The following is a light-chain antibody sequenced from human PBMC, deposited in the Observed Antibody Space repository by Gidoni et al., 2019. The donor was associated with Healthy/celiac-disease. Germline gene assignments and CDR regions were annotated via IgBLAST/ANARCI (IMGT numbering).Light chain of an antibody. J-gene: IGLJ3*02. CDR2: DVS. V-gene: IGLV2-14*03. CDR1: SSDVCGYNY. Sequence: QSALTHPASVSSSPGQSITISCTGTSSDVCGYNYVSWYQQHPGKAPKLMIYDVSNRPSGVSNRVSGSKSGNTASLTSSGLQAEDEADYYCSSYTSSSTLVFGGGTKLTVL. CDR3: SSYTSSSTLV.